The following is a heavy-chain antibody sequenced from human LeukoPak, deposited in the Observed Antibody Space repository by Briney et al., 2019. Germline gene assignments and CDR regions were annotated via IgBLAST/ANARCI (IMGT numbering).Heavy chain of an antibody. V-gene: IGHV3-20*04. J-gene: IGHJ4*02. CDR1: GFTFSSYA. Sequence: GGSLRLSCAVSGFTFSSYAMSWVRQAPGKGLEWVSGINWNGGSTGYADSVKGRFTISRDNAKNSLYLQMNSLRAEDTALYYCAMESAAYDYWGQGTLVTVSS. CDR2: INWNGGST. D-gene: IGHD2-2*01. CDR3: AMESAAYDY.